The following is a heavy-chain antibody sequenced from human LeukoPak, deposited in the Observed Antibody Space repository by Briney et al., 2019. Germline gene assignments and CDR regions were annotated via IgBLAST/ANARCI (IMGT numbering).Heavy chain of an antibody. D-gene: IGHD2-2*01. CDR2: ISSSGSTI. CDR3: ARGPSGVVGPYWFDP. CDR1: GFTFSSYE. Sequence: PGGSLRLSCAASGFTFSSYEMNWVRQAPGKGLEWVSYISSSGSTIYYADSVRGRFTISRDNAKNSLYLQMNSLRAEDTAVYYCARGPSGVVGPYWFDPWGQGTLVTVSS. J-gene: IGHJ5*02. V-gene: IGHV3-48*03.